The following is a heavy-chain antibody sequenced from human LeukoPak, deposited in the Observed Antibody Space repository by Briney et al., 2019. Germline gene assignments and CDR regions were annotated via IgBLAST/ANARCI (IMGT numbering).Heavy chain of an antibody. CDR1: GGSISSYS. V-gene: IGHV4-4*07. D-gene: IGHD2-2*01. CDR3: ARESYEEDCSSTSCRPSGYYYYYMDV. CDR2: IYTSGST. J-gene: IGHJ6*03. Sequence: SETLSLTCIVSGGSISSYSWSWIRQPAGKGLEWIGRIYTSGSTNYNPSLKSRVTMSVDTSKYQFSLKLSSVTAADTAVYYCARESYEEDCSSTSCRPSGYYYYYMDVWGKGTTVTVSS.